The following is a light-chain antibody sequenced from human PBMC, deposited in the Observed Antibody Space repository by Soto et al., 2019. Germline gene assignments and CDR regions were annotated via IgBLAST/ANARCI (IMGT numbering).Light chain of an antibody. V-gene: IGKV1-39*01. Sequence: TQSPATLSVSPGQRATLSCRASQYLSSKLAWYQQKPRKAPNLLIYAASTLQSGVPSRFSGSGSGTDFTLTISSLQPEDFATYYCQQTSITPRTFGQGTKVEIK. J-gene: IGKJ1*01. CDR3: QQTSITPRT. CDR2: AAS. CDR1: QYLSSK.